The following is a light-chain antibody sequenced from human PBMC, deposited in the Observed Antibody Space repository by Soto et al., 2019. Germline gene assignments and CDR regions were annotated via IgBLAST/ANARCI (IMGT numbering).Light chain of an antibody. Sequence: DIQMTQSPSTLSASVGDRVTITCRAIQSISNYLAWYQQKPGKVPKLLIYAASTLQSGVPSRFSGSGSGTDFTFTISSLQPEDIATYYCQQYDNFPRAINFGQGTRLEIK. J-gene: IGKJ5*01. CDR1: QSISNY. CDR2: AAS. V-gene: IGKV1-27*01. CDR3: QQYDNFPRAIN.